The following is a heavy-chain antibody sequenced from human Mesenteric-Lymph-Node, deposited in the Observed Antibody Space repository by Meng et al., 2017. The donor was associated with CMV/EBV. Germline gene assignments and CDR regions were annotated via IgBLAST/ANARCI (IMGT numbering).Heavy chain of an antibody. CDR1: GFTFSTYG. Sequence: GESLKISCVVSGFTFSTYGMHWVRQAPGKGLEWVSSISSRSSSIYYADSVKGRFTISRDNAKNSLYLQMNSLRAEDAAVYYCASELLGYCSSSGCYGFDYWGPGTLVTVSS. CDR2: ISSRSSSI. V-gene: IGHV3-21*01. D-gene: IGHD2-2*01. J-gene: IGHJ4*02. CDR3: ASELLGYCSSSGCYGFDY.